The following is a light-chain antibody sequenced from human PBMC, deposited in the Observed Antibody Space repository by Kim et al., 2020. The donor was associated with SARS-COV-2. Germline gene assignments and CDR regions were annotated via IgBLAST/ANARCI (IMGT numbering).Light chain of an antibody. CDR3: QSRDSSGKVV. CDR1: SPRRYY. Sequence: SSELTQDPAVSVALGQTVSMTCQGDSPRRYYASWYQRRPGQAPVLVIYGKNNRPSGIPDRFSGSSSGNTASLTITGAQAEDEADYYCQSRDSSGKVVFGGGTQLTVL. CDR2: GKN. J-gene: IGLJ2*01. V-gene: IGLV3-19*01.